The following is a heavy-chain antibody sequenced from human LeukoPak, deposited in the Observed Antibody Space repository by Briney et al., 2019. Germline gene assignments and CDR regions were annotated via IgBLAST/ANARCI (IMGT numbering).Heavy chain of an antibody. CDR1: GGSISSGGYS. D-gene: IGHD3-9*01. Sequence: SQTLSLTCAVSGGSISSGGYSWSWIRQPPGKCLEWVGYIYHRGSTYYNPSLKSGVTISVDMSKNQFSLKLSSVTAADTAVYYCARVGYYDILTGYSDAFDIWGQGTMVTVSS. V-gene: IGHV4-30-2*01. J-gene: IGHJ3*02. CDR3: ARVGYYDILTGYSDAFDI. CDR2: IYHRGST.